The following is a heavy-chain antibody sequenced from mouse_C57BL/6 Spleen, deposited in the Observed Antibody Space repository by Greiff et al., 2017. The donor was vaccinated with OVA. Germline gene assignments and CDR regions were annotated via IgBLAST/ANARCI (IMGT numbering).Heavy chain of an antibody. CDR2: IDPSDSYT. D-gene: IGHD1-1*01. J-gene: IGHJ1*03. CDR1: GYTFTSYW. CDR3: ARERDYGSSHWYFDV. V-gene: IGHV1-50*01. Sequence: QVQLQQPGAELVKPGASVKLSCKASGYTFTSYWMQWVKQRPGQGLEWIGEIDPSDSYTNYNQQFKGKATLTVDTSSSTAYMQLSSLTSEDSAVYYCARERDYGSSHWYFDVWGTGTTVTVSS.